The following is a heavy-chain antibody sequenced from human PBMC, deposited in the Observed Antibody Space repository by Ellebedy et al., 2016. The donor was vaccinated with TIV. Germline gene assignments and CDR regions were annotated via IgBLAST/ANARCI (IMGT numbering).Heavy chain of an antibody. V-gene: IGHV3-23*01. CDR2: IGTTSLT. CDR1: GFTFSSYA. Sequence: GESLKISCAASGFTFSSYAMTCVRQASGKGLEWASSIGTTSLTFYADSVKGRFTISRDNSKNTLYLQMDSLRAEDTAVYHCAKGGIGEAGLGDWGQGTLVTVSS. J-gene: IGHJ4*02. CDR3: AKGGIGEAGLGD. D-gene: IGHD6-19*01.